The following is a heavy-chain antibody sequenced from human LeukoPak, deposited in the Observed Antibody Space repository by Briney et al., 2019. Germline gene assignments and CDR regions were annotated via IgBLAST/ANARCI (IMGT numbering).Heavy chain of an antibody. CDR1: GYTFTSYG. CDR2: ISAYNGNA. Sequence: ASVKVSCKASGYTFTSYGISWVRQAPGQGLEWMGWISAYNGNANYAQKLQGRVTMTTDTSTSPAYMELRSLRSDDTAVYYCARGRRQANWFDPWGQGTLVTVSS. J-gene: IGHJ5*02. CDR3: ARGRRQANWFDP. V-gene: IGHV1-18*01. D-gene: IGHD6-6*01.